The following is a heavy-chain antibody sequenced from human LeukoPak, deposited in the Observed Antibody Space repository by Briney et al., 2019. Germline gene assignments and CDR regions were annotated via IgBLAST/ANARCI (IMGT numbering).Heavy chain of an antibody. V-gene: IGHV3-21*01. CDR1: GFTFCSYS. CDR3: ARETAMVKVYYFDY. Sequence: GGSLRLSCAASGFTFCSYSMNWVRQAPGRGLAWVSSISSSSSYIYYADSVKGRFTISRDNAKNSLYLQMNSLRAEDTAVYYCARETAMVKVYYFDYWGQGTLVTVSS. D-gene: IGHD5-18*01. J-gene: IGHJ4*02. CDR2: ISSSSSYI.